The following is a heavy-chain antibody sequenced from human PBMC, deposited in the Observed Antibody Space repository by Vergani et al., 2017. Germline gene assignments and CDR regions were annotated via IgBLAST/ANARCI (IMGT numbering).Heavy chain of an antibody. CDR2: ISYDGSNK. V-gene: IGHV3-30*18. CDR3: AKDYQTVGIAVAGLIDY. CDR1: GFTFSSYG. Sequence: QVQLVESGGVVVQPGRSLRLSCAASGFTFSSYGMHWVRQAPGKGLEWVAVISYDGSNKYYADSVKGRFTISRDNSKNTLYLQMNSLRAEDTAVYYCAKDYQTVGIAVAGLIDYWGQGTLVTVSS. D-gene: IGHD6-19*01. J-gene: IGHJ4*02.